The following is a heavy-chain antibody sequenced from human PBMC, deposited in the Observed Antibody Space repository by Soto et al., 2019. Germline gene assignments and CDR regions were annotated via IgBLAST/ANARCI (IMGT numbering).Heavy chain of an antibody. Sequence: QVQLQQWGAGLLKPSETLSLTCAVYGGSFSGYYWTWIRQPPGTGLEWIGEINHSGITNYNPSLKSRGTISVETSKNQFSPKLTSVTAADTAVYYCARDKITGLFDYWGQGTLVTVSS. CDR3: ARDKITGLFDY. V-gene: IGHV4-34*01. J-gene: IGHJ4*02. D-gene: IGHD2-8*02. CDR2: INHSGIT. CDR1: GGSFSGYY.